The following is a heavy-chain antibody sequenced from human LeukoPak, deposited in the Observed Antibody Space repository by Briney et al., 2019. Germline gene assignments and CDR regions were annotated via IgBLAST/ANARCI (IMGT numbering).Heavy chain of an antibody. D-gene: IGHD3-22*01. CDR2: IYTSGST. Sequence: SETLSLTCTVSGGSISSYYWSWIRQPAGKGLEWIGSIYTSGSTNYNPSLKSRVTMSVDTSKNQFSLKLSSVTAADNAVYYCGREPYDSSGYYLDAFYIWGQGTMVTVSS. V-gene: IGHV4-4*07. CDR3: GREPYDSSGYYLDAFYI. CDR1: GGSISSYY. J-gene: IGHJ3*02.